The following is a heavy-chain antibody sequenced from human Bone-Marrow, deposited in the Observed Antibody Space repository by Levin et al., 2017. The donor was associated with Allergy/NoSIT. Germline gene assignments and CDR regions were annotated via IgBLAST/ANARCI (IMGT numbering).Heavy chain of an antibody. Sequence: GGSLRLSCAASGFTFSTYWMHWVRQAPGKGLVWVSRIQSNGKTNYADSVKGRFTISRDNAKNTLYLQMNSLTVEDTAVYYCARDRFYSDSGSNFSWFDPWGQGTLVAVSS. D-gene: IGHD3-10*01. CDR3: ARDRFYSDSGSNFSWFDP. V-gene: IGHV3-74*01. J-gene: IGHJ5*02. CDR2: IQSNGKT. CDR1: GFTFSTYW.